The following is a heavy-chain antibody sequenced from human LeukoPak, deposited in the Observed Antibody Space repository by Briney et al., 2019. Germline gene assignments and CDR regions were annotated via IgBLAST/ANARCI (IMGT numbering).Heavy chain of an antibody. CDR1: GGSISSYY. Sequence: WETLSLTCTVSGGSISSYYWSWIRQPPGKGLEWIGYIYYSGSTNYNPSLKSRVTISVDTSKNQFSLKLNSVTAADTAVYYCAREYYYDTSGYKDWGQGTLVTVSS. J-gene: IGHJ4*02. D-gene: IGHD3-22*01. CDR3: AREYYYDTSGYKD. CDR2: IYYSGST. V-gene: IGHV4-59*01.